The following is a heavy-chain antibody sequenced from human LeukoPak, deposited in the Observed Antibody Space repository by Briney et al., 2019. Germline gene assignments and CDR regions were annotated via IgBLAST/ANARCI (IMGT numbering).Heavy chain of an antibody. CDR3: ARDTLDYFDY. V-gene: IGHV4-59*01. CDR2: IYYTGST. J-gene: IGHJ4*02. Sequence: PSETLSLTCTVSGGSITGYYWSWIRPPPGKGLEWIAYIYYTGSTNYNPSLKSRVIISVDTSKNQFSLKLGCVTAADTAVYYCARDTLDYFDYWGQGTLVTVSS. CDR1: GGSITGYY.